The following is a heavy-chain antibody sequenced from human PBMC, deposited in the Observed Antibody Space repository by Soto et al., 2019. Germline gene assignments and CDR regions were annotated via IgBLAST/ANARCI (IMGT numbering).Heavy chain of an antibody. D-gene: IGHD3-10*01. CDR1: GDTFTTYD. CDR3: ARGRASGSYYLLEY. Sequence: ASVKVSCKASGDTFTTYDINWVRQATGHGLEWMGWINPNSGNIGYARRFQGRVTMTRDTAIRTAYMEVSSLRSDDTAVYYCARGRASGSYYLLEYWGQGTLIPVS. J-gene: IGHJ4*02. CDR2: INPNSGNI. V-gene: IGHV1-8*01.